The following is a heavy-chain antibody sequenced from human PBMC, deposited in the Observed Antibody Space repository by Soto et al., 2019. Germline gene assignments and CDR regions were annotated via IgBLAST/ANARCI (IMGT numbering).Heavy chain of an antibody. D-gene: IGHD3-3*01. J-gene: IGHJ4*02. V-gene: IGHV3-33*01. Sequence: QVQLVESGGGVVQPGRSLRLSCAASGFTFSSYGMHWVRQAPGKGLEWVAGIWYDGSNKYYADSVKGRFTISRDNSKNTLYLQMNSLRAEDTAVYYCARGGSRIFGVVSDYWGQGTLVTVSS. CDR1: GFTFSSYG. CDR2: IWYDGSNK. CDR3: ARGGSRIFGVVSDY.